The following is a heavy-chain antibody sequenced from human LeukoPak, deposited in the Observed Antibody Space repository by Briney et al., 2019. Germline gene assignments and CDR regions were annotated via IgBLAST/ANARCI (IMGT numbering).Heavy chain of an antibody. Sequence: GGSLRLSCAASGFTFSSYAMSWVRQAPGKGLEWVSAISGSGGSTYYADSVKGRFTISRDNSKNTLYLQMNSLRAEDTAVYYCAKDGIAAAGFPHYYYYMDVWGKGTTVTVSS. V-gene: IGHV3-23*01. CDR3: AKDGIAAAGFPHYYYYMDV. CDR2: ISGSGGST. J-gene: IGHJ6*03. CDR1: GFTFSSYA. D-gene: IGHD6-13*01.